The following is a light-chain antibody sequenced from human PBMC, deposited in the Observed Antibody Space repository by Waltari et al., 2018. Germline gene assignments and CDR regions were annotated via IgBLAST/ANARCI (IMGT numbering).Light chain of an antibody. CDR2: DDN. Sequence: SYDLPQPPSVSVSPGHTPRITCPGDALPKQYAFWYQQKSGQAPVLIIYDDNKRPSGIPERFSGSSSGTMATLTISGAQVEDEADYYCYSTDSTGNHVVFGGGTKLTVL. CDR3: YSTDSTGNHVV. CDR1: ALPKQY. V-gene: IGLV3-10*01. J-gene: IGLJ2*01.